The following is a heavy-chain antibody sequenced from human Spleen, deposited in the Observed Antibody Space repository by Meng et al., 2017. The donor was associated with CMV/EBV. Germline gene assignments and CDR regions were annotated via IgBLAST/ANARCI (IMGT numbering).Heavy chain of an antibody. CDR2: INWKSGRT. CDR3: ARSVGTAAGAGMDV. V-gene: IGHV3-20*01. CDR1: GFTLDDYD. J-gene: IGHJ6*02. D-gene: IGHD6-13*01. Sequence: GGSLRLSCVASGFTLDDYDMSWVRQVPGKGLEWVIGINWKSGRTGYADSVKGRFTIARDIAKSSLYLQMNSLRAEDTALYHCARSVGTAAGAGMDVWGQGTTVTVSS.